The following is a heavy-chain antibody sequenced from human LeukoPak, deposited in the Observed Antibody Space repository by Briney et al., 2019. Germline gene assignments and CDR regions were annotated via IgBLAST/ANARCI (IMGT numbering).Heavy chain of an antibody. CDR3: AKEKYSSSSNWFDP. CDR2: ISVSGGST. D-gene: IGHD6-13*01. CDR1: GFTFSCYA. J-gene: IGHJ5*02. Sequence: GGSLRLSCTASGFTFSCYAMSWVRQAPGKGLEWVSSISVSGGSTYYADSVKGRFTISRDNSKNTLNLQMNSLRAEDTAVYYCAKEKYSSSSNWFDPWGQGTLVTVSS. V-gene: IGHV3-23*01.